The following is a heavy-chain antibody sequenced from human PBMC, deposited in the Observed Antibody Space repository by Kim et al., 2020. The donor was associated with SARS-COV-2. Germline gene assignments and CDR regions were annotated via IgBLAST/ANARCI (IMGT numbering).Heavy chain of an antibody. V-gene: IGHV3-21*01. CDR3: AREVSSEYYDILTGYYKGFYFDY. D-gene: IGHD3-9*01. CDR2: ISSSSSYI. CDR1: GFTFSSYS. Sequence: WGSLRLSCAASGFTFSSYSMNWVRQAPGKGLEWVSSISSSSSYIYYADSVKGRFTISRDNAKNSLYLQMNSLRAEDTAVYDCAREVSSEYYDILTGYYKGFYFDYRGEGTLVTVSS. J-gene: IGHJ4*02.